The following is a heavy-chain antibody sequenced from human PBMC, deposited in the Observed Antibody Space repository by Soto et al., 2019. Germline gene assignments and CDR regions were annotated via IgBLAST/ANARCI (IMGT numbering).Heavy chain of an antibody. CDR3: ARDARTGWYGFY. V-gene: IGHV3-33*01. J-gene: IGHJ4*02. Sequence: QVQLVESGGGVVQPGRSLRLSYAVSGFNFSNYGMHWVRQAPGKGLEWVAFIRFDGTNTYYGDSVKGRFTISRDNSRNTLYLQMNRLRAEDTAVYYCARDARTGWYGFYWGQGTLVTVS. D-gene: IGHD6-19*01. CDR1: GFNFSNYG. CDR2: IRFDGTNT.